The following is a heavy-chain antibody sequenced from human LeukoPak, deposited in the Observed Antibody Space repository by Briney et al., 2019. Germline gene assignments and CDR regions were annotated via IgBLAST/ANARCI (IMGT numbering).Heavy chain of an antibody. CDR1: GGSFSGYY. V-gene: IGHV4-34*01. CDR2: INPSGSN. D-gene: IGHD4-17*01. Sequence: SETLSLTCAVYGGSFSGYYWRWIRQPPGKGLEWIGEINPSGSNNYHPSVKSRVNISVDTSNNQFTRKLTSVTAADTAVYYCARGYGDYGYWGQGTLVTVSS. CDR3: ARGYGDYGY. J-gene: IGHJ4*02.